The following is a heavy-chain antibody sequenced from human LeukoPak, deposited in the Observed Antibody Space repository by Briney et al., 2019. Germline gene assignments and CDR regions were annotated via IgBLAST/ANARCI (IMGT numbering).Heavy chain of an antibody. Sequence: GGSLRLSWAASGFTFSSYAMHWVRQAPGKGLEWVAVISYDGSNKYYADSVKGRFTISRDNSKNTLYLQMNSLRAEDTAVYYCARDFEGYDSSSYFDYWGQGTLVTVSS. CDR3: ARDFEGYDSSSYFDY. V-gene: IGHV3-30-3*01. J-gene: IGHJ4*02. CDR1: GFTFSSYA. CDR2: ISYDGSNK. D-gene: IGHD3-22*01.